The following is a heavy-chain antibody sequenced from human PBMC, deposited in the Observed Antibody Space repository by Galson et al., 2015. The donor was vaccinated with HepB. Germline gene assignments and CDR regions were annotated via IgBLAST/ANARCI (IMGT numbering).Heavy chain of an antibody. D-gene: IGHD2-2*02. CDR3: AGAKIPAECDY. CDR1: GGTFSSYA. CDR2: IIPILGIA. J-gene: IGHJ4*02. Sequence: SVKVSCKASGGTFSSYAISWVRQAPGQGLEWMGRIIPILGIANYAQKFQGRVTITADKSTSTAYMELSSLRSEDTAVYYCAGAKIPAECDYWGQGTLVTVSS. V-gene: IGHV1-69*04.